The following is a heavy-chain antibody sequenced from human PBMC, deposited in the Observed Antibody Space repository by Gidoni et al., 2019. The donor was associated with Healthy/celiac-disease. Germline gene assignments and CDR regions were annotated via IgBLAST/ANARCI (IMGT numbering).Heavy chain of an antibody. J-gene: IGHJ3*02. CDR2: IFPGDYDT. D-gene: IGHD6-25*01. V-gene: IGHV5-51*01. Sequence: EVQLVQSGAEVTKPGESRKISWKGSGCTFTCCWIGWVRQLPGKGLEWMGIIFPGDYDTRYSPSFQGQVTISADKSISTAYLQWSSLKASDTAMYYCAKRSSAGRLRIDDFDIWGQGTMVTVSS. CDR3: AKRSSAGRLRIDDFDI. CDR1: GCTFTCCW.